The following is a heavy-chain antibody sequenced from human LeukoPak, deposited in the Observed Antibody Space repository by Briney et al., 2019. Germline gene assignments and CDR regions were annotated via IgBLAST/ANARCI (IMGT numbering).Heavy chain of an antibody. CDR3: AREVGATSVGTFDI. CDR2: ISSSGSTI. D-gene: IGHD1-26*01. Sequence: GGCLRLSCAASGFTFSSYEMNWVRQAPGKGLEWVSYISSSGSTIYYADSVKGRFTISRDNAKNSLYLQMNSLRAEDTAVYYCAREVGATSVGTFDIWGQGTMAIVTS. V-gene: IGHV3-48*03. CDR1: GFTFSSYE. J-gene: IGHJ3*02.